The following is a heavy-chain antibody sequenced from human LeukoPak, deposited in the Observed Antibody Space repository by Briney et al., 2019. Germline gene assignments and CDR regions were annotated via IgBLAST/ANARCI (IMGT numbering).Heavy chain of an antibody. CDR1: GFTFSSFW. V-gene: IGHV3-74*01. D-gene: IGHD2-2*02. CDR2: INTDGSST. CDR3: ARDREFCISTSCYKPLDY. Sequence: GGSLRLSCAASGFTFSSFWMHWVRQAPGEGLVWVSRINTDGSSTTYADSVKGRFTLSRDNAKDTLYLQMNSLRAEDTAVYYCARDREFCISTSCYKPLDYWGQGTLVTVSS. J-gene: IGHJ4*02.